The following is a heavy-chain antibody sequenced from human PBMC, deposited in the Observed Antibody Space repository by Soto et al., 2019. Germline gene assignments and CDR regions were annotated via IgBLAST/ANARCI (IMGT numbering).Heavy chain of an antibody. CDR3: ARGLSFSGSYYYLDV. D-gene: IGHD3-3*02. J-gene: IGHJ6*03. Sequence: PSETLSLTCAVYGGSFSGYYWSWIRQPPGMGLEWIGETNPGGSTNYNPSLKSRVTTSVDTSKNQFSLKLSSVTAADTAVYYCARGLSFSGSYYYLDVWGKGTTVTVSS. V-gene: IGHV4-34*01. CDR2: TNPGGST. CDR1: GGSFSGYY.